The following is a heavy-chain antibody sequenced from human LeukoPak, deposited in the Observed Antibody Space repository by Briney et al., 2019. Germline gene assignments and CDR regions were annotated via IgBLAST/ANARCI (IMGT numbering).Heavy chain of an antibody. CDR1: GFTFSSYE. Sequence: GGSLRLSCAASGFTFSSYEMNWVRQAPGKGLEWVSYISSSGSTIYYADSVKGRFTVSRDNAKNSLYLQMNSLRAEDTAVYYCARQAFSTYYDFWSGPTNFDYWGQGTLVTVSS. V-gene: IGHV3-48*03. D-gene: IGHD3-3*01. J-gene: IGHJ4*02. CDR3: ARQAFSTYYDFWSGPTNFDY. CDR2: ISSSGSTI.